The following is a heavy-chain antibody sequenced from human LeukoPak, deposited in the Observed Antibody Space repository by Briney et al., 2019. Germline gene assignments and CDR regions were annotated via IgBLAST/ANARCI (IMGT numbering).Heavy chain of an antibody. J-gene: IGHJ3*02. V-gene: IGHV4-59*08. Sequence: PSETLSLTCTVSGGSISSYYWSWIRQPPGKGLEWIAYIYYSGSTNYNPSLKSRVTISVDTSKNQFSLKLSSVTAADTAVYYCAGVYGDYADAFDIWGQGTMVTVSS. D-gene: IGHD4-17*01. CDR3: AGVYGDYADAFDI. CDR2: IYYSGST. CDR1: GGSISSYY.